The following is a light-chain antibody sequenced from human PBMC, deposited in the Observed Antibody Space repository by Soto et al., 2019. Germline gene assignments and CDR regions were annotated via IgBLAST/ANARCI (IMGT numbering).Light chain of an antibody. CDR1: SSDVGGYNY. CDR3: SSYTSASTLLYL. Sequence: QSVLTQPASVSGSPGQSITISCTGTSSDVGGYNYVSWYQQHPGIAPKLLIYGVTNRPSGVSPRFSGSKSGNTASLTISGLQAEDEADYRCSSYTSASTLLYLFGTGTKVTVL. J-gene: IGLJ1*01. V-gene: IGLV2-14*01. CDR2: GVT.